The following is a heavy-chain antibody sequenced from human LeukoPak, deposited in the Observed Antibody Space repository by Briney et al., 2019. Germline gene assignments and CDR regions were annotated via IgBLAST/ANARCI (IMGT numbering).Heavy chain of an antibody. CDR3: AREPTAVGL. J-gene: IGHJ4*02. D-gene: IGHD1-26*01. CDR2: IEGDGSEK. Sequence: GGSLRLSCAASGFTFSSHWMSWVRQALGKGLEWVANIEGDGSEKNYVDSVKGRFIISRDNAKNSLYLQMNSLRAEDTAVYFCAREPTAVGLWGQGTLVTVSS. CDR1: GFTFSSHW. V-gene: IGHV3-7*01.